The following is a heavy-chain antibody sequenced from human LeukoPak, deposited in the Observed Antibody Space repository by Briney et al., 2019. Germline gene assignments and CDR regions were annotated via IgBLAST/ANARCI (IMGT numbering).Heavy chain of an antibody. CDR2: MNPNSGNT. D-gene: IGHD5-12*01. CDR1: GYTFTSYD. Sequence: ASVKVSCKASGYTFTSYDINWVRQATGQGLEWMGWMNPNSGNTGYAQKFQGRVTMTRNTSISTAYMELSSLRSDDTAVYYCARDRGYSGYVDGALSVNWFDPWGKGTLVTVSS. J-gene: IGHJ5*02. V-gene: IGHV1-8*01. CDR3: ARDRGYSGYVDGALSVNWFDP.